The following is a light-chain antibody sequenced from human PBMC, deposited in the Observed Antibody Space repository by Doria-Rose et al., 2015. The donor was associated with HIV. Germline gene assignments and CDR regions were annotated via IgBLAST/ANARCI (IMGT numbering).Light chain of an antibody. Sequence: QPGLTQPPSASGTPGQSVTISCSGSSSHIGTNYVYWYQKLPGTAPKLLIDSNDQRPSGVPDRFSGSKSGTSATLAIRGLRSEDEADYYCAGWDDSLSVVLFGGGTKLTVL. V-gene: IGLV1-47*02. CDR2: SND. CDR3: AGWDDSLSVVL. CDR1: SSHIGTNY. J-gene: IGLJ2*01.